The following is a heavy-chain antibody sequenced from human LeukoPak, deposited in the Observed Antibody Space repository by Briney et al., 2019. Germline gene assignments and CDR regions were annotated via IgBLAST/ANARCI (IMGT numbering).Heavy chain of an antibody. J-gene: IGHJ3*02. CDR2: IKQDGSEK. CDR3: AGQSGSYPLDAFDI. Sequence: TGGSLRLSCAASGFTFSSYWMSWVRQAPGKGLEWVANIKQDGSEKYYVDSVKGRFTISRDNAKNSLYLQMNILRAEDTAVYYCAGQSGSYPLDAFDIWGQGTMVTVSS. D-gene: IGHD1-26*01. V-gene: IGHV3-7*01. CDR1: GFTFSSYW.